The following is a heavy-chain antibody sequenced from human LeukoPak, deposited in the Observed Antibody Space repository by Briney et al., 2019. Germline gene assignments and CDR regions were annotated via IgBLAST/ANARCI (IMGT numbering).Heavy chain of an antibody. J-gene: IGHJ5*02. CDR2: IIPILGIA. D-gene: IGHD3-9*01. Sequence: GASVKVSCKASGGTFSSYAIIWVRQAPGQGLEWMGRIIPILGIANYAQKFQGRVTITADKSTSTAYMELSSLGSEDTAVYYCARDESGDYDILTGYNWFDPWGQGTLVTVSS. CDR3: ARDESGDYDILTGYNWFDP. V-gene: IGHV1-69*04. CDR1: GGTFSSYA.